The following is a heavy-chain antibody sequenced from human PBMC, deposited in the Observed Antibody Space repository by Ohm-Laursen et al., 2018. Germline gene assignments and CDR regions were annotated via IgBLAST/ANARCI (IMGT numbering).Heavy chain of an antibody. V-gene: IGHV3-23*01. CDR2: VNSGGGT. J-gene: IGHJ5*02. Sequence: SRRLSCAASGSTFCPFTMNWVRQAPGKGLEWVSGVNSGGGTYYANSVKGRFTISRDNSKNMVYLLMGSLRAEDTAVYYCARDDASGSYGSWGQGILVTVSS. CDR1: GSTFCPFT. CDR3: ARDDASGSYGS. D-gene: IGHD3-10*01.